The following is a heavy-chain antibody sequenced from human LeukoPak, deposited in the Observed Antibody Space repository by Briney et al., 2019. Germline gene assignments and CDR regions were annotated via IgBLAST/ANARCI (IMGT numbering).Heavy chain of an antibody. CDR2: TPYDGSYE. CDR3: ATPYYYGSGSYWPFDH. Sequence: PGGSLRLSCAASGFTFSHYGMHWVRQAPGKGLEWLAFTPYDGSYEYYADSVKGRFTISRDNSKNTLYLQMNSLRAEDTAVYYCATPYYYGSGSYWPFDHWGQGTLVTVSS. V-gene: IGHV3-30*02. CDR1: GFTFSHYG. J-gene: IGHJ4*02. D-gene: IGHD3-10*01.